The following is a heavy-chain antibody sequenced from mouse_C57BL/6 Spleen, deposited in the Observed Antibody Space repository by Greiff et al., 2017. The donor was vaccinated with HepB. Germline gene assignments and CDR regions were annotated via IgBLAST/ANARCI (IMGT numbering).Heavy chain of an antibody. D-gene: IGHD4-1*01. CDR1: GYTFTSYW. CDR3: ARRTGRGYYYAMDY. CDR2: IDPSDSYT. Sequence: VKLVESGAELVMPGASVKLSCKASGYTFTSYWMHWVKQRPGQGLEWIGEIDPSDSYTNYNQKFKGKSTLTVDKSSSTAYMQLSSLTSEDSAVYYCARRTGRGYYYAMDYWGQGTSVTVSS. J-gene: IGHJ4*01. V-gene: IGHV1-69*01.